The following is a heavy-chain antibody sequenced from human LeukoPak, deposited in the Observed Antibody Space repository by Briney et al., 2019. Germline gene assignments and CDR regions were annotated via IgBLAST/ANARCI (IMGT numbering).Heavy chain of an antibody. CDR2: IYFSGST. CDR1: GGSIRSYY. Sequence: PSETLSLTCTVSGGSIRSYYWSWIRQPPGKGLEWIGYIYFSGSTSYNPSLKSRVTMSVDTSRNQFSLKLSSVTAADTAVYFCARGTGDTFDFWGRGTLVTVSS. V-gene: IGHV4-59*12. CDR3: ARGTGDTFDF. D-gene: IGHD7-27*01. J-gene: IGHJ4*02.